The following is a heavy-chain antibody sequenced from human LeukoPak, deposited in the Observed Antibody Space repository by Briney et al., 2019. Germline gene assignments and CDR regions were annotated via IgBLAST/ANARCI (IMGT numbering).Heavy chain of an antibody. CDR1: GFTFSSYS. CDR3: AREPTAMIL. CDR2: ISSTGTYI. J-gene: IGHJ4*02. D-gene: IGHD5-18*01. V-gene: IGHV3-21*01. Sequence: GGSLRLSCAASGFTFSSYSMNWVRQTPGKGLEWVSSISSTGTYIYYADSVKGRFTISRDNAKSSLYLQMNSLRAEDTAVYYCAREPTAMILWGQGTLVTVSS.